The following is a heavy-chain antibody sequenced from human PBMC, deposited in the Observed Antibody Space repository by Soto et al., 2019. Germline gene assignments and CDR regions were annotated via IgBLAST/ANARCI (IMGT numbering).Heavy chain of an antibody. D-gene: IGHD3-3*01. J-gene: IGHJ6*02. V-gene: IGHV3-30*18. CDR2: ISYDGSNK. CDR3: AKEPPRGTTYYDFWSGTPLYGMDV. CDR1: GFTFSSYG. Sequence: GGSLRLSCAASGFTFSSYGMHWVRQAPGKGLEWVAVISYDGSNKYYADSVKVRFTISRDNSKNTLYLQMNSLRAEDTAVYYCAKEPPRGTTYYDFWSGTPLYGMDVWGQGTTVTVSS.